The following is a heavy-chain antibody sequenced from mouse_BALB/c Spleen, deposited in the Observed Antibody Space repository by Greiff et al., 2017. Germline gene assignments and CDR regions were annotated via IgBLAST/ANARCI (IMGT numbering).Heavy chain of an antibody. D-gene: IGHD1-1*01. CDR1: GYTFTSYY. Sequence: VKLQESGAELVKPGASVKLSCKASGYTFTSYYMYWVKQRPGQGLEWIGEINPSNGGTNFNEKFKSKATLTVDKSSSTAYMQLSSLTSEDSAVYYCTRRTGYYGSSYVRGFDYWGQGTTLTVSS. CDR2: INPSNGGT. CDR3: TRRTGYYGSSYVRGFDY. J-gene: IGHJ2*01. V-gene: IGHV1S81*02.